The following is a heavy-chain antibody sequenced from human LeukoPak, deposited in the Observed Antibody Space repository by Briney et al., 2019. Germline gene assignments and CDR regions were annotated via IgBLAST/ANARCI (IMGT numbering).Heavy chain of an antibody. V-gene: IGHV3-7*01. CDR3: ARDLGQYYDTSDNWFDP. D-gene: IGHD3-22*01. Sequence: GGSLRLSCAASGLTFSRYWMSWVRQAPGKGLEWLANIGSDGTETNYVDSVKGRFTISRDNAKNSLYLQMNSLRAEDTAVYYCARDLGQYYDTSDNWFDPGAKGTLVSVSS. J-gene: IGHJ5*02. CDR2: IGSDGTET. CDR1: GLTFSRYW.